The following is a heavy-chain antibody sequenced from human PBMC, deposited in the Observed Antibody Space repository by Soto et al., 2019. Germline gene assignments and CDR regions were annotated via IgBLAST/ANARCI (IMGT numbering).Heavy chain of an antibody. CDR1: GFTFSTYS. Sequence: EVQLVESGGGLVQPGGSLRLSCAASGFTFSTYSMNWVRQAPGKGLEWISYISGTSSTIYYADSVKGRFTISRDNAKNSLYLQMNSLGDEDTAVYYCARGMGYYCSGGSCPEVVFDYWGQGTLGTVSS. CDR3: ARGMGYYCSGGSCPEVVFDY. J-gene: IGHJ4*02. D-gene: IGHD2-15*01. CDR2: ISGTSSTI. V-gene: IGHV3-48*02.